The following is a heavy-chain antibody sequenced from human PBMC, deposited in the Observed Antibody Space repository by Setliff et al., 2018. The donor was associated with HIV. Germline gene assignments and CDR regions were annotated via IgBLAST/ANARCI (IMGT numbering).Heavy chain of an antibody. J-gene: IGHJ4*02. V-gene: IGHV3-66*02. CDR1: GFSVSRTY. CDR3: ASYHSVGVADTDF. CDR2: IYSGGTP. D-gene: IGHD6-19*01. Sequence: PGGSVRLSCAASGFSVSRTYINWVRQPPGKGLEWVSVIYSGGTPDYAAFVKGRFTISRDISKNTIYLQMNSLRPEDTAVYYCASYHSVGVADTDFWAQGTLVTVSS.